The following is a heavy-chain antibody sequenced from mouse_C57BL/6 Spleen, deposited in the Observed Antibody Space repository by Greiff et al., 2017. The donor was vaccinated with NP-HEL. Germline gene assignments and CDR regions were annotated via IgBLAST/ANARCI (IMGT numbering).Heavy chain of an antibody. Sequence: VQLQQPGAELVMPGASVKLSCKASGYTFTSYWMHWVKQRPGQGLEWIGEIDPSDSYTNYNQKFKGKSTLTVDKSSSTAYMQLSSLTSEDSAVYYCARMITTVVAPSFFDYWGKGTTLTVSS. CDR2: IDPSDSYT. V-gene: IGHV1-69*01. CDR3: ARMITTVVAPSFFDY. CDR1: GYTFTSYW. D-gene: IGHD1-1*01. J-gene: IGHJ2*01.